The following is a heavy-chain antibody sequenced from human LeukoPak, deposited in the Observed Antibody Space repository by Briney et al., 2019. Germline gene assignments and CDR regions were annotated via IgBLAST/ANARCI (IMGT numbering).Heavy chain of an antibody. V-gene: IGHV3-66*02. J-gene: IGHJ4*02. D-gene: IGHD6-13*01. CDR3: ARESDKAAAGVFGY. Sequence: GGSLRLSCAASGFTVSSNYMSWVRQAPGKGLEWVSVIYSGGSTYYADSVKGRFTISRDNSKNTLYLQMNSLRAEDTAVYYCARESDKAAAGVFGYWGQGTLVTVSS. CDR1: GFTVSSNY. CDR2: IYSGGST.